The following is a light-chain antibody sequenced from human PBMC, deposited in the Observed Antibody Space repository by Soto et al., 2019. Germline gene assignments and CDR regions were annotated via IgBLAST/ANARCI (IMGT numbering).Light chain of an antibody. Sequence: EIVVTQSPATLSVSPGERATLSCRASQSVSSNLAWYQQKPGQAPRLLIDGASTRATGLPARFSGSGSGTEFTLTISSLQSEDFAVYYCQQYDNWPLTFGGGTKVEIK. J-gene: IGKJ4*01. CDR2: GAS. CDR1: QSVSSN. CDR3: QQYDNWPLT. V-gene: IGKV3-15*01.